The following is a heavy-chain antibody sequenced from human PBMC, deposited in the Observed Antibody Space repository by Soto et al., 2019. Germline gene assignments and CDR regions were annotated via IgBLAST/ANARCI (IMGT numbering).Heavy chain of an antibody. CDR1: GYSFTSYW. D-gene: IGHD1-26*01. V-gene: IGHV5-10-1*01. CDR3: ARHMQLLYFDY. J-gene: IGHJ4*02. CDR2: IDPSDSYT. Sequence: GESLKIACKGSGYSFTSYWISWVRQMPGKGLEWMGRIDPSDSYTNYSPSFQGHVTISADKSISTAYLQWSSLKASDTAMYYCARHMQLLYFDYWGQGTLVPVSS.